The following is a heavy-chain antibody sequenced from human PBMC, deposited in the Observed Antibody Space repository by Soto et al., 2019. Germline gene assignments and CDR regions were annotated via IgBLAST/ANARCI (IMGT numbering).Heavy chain of an antibody. V-gene: IGHV5-51*01. CDR3: ARPADSSGPDAFDI. Sequence: PGESLKISCKASGYSFSSYWIGWVRQMPGKGLEWMGIIYPGDSDTRYSPSFQGQVTISADKSISTAYLQWSSLKASDTAMYYCARPADSSGPDAFDIWGQGTMVTGSS. CDR2: IYPGDSDT. D-gene: IGHD3-22*01. CDR1: GYSFSSYW. J-gene: IGHJ3*02.